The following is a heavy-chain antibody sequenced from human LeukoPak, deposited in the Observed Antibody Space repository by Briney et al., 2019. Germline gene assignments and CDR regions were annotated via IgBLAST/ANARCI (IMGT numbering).Heavy chain of an antibody. CDR1: GLTFSGFA. CDR3: AKQRGGYSYGYVDY. J-gene: IGHJ4*02. CDR2: ISGSGDNT. Sequence: PGGSLRLSCAASGLTFSGFAMSWVRRTPGKGLEWVSGISGSGDNTLYAASVKGRFTISRDNSRNTLYLQMNSLRAEDTAEYYCAKQRGGYSYGYVDYWGQGTLVTVSS. D-gene: IGHD5-18*01. V-gene: IGHV3-23*01.